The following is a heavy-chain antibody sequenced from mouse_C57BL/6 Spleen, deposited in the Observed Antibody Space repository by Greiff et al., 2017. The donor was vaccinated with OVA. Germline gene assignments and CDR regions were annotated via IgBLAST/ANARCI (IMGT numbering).Heavy chain of an antibody. D-gene: IGHD3-3*01. CDR1: GYAFSSSW. CDR3: ASEGGTWFAY. Sequence: QVQLQQSGPELVKPGASVKISCKASGYAFSSSWMNWVKQRPGKGLEWIGRIYPGDGETNYNGQFKGKATLTADKSSSTAYMQLSGLTSEDYAVYICASEGGTWFAYWGQGTLLTVSA. J-gene: IGHJ3*01. CDR2: IYPGDGET. V-gene: IGHV1-82*01.